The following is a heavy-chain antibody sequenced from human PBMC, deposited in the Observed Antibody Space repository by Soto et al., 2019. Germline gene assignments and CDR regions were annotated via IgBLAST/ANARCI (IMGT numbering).Heavy chain of an antibody. J-gene: IGHJ4*02. CDR3: ARVPDY. CDR1: GGSISRGSDS. V-gene: IGHV4-30-2*01. CDR2: IYHSGST. Sequence: QLQLQESGSGLVKPSQTLSLTCAVSGGSISRGSDSWSWIRQPPGKGLEWIGYIYHSGSTYYNPSVKSRVTMSVDESKTQFSLKLGSVTAADTAVYYCARVPDYWGQGTLVTVSS.